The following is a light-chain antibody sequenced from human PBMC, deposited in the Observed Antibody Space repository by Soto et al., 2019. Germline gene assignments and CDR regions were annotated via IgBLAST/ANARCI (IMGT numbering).Light chain of an antibody. CDR1: SSDVGRYNY. CDR2: DVS. Sequence: QSALTQPRSVSGSPGQSVTISCTGTSSDVGRYNYVSWYQHHPGTAPKVMIYDVSERPSGVPDRFSGSKSGNTASLTISGIQAEDEADYYCCSYAGSPRFVFGTGTKLTV. CDR3: CSYAGSPRFV. J-gene: IGLJ1*01. V-gene: IGLV2-11*01.